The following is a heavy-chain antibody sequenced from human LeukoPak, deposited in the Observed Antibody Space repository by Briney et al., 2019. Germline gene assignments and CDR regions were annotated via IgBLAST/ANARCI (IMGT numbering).Heavy chain of an antibody. J-gene: IGHJ3*02. CDR2: IIPIFGTA. V-gene: IGHV1-69*05. CDR1: GGTFSSYA. Sequence: SVKVSCKASGGTFSSYAISWVRQAPGQGLEWMGGIIPIFGTANYAQKFQGRVTITTDESTSTAYMELSSLRSEDTAVYYCARGYSSSFDAFDIWGQGTMVTVSS. CDR3: ARGYSSSFDAFDI. D-gene: IGHD6-13*01.